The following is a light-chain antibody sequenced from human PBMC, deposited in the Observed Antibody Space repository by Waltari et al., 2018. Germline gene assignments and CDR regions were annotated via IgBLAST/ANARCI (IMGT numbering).Light chain of an antibody. CDR1: SIDVGGYNS. CDR3: SSQSSNDVVL. J-gene: IGLJ2*01. V-gene: IGLV2-14*01. CDR2: DVS. Sequence: QSALTQPASVSGSPGHSVTIFCAGTSIDVGGYNSVSWYQEYPGQAPRVIIYDVSDRPSGVSDRFSGSKSGNTASLTISGLQAEDEADYYCSSQSSNDVVLFGGGTKLTVL.